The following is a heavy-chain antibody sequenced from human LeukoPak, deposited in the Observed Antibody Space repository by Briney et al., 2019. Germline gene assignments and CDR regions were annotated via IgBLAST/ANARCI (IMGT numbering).Heavy chain of an antibody. CDR3: ARVRGGSGSYRGYYFDY. CDR1: GYTFTSYY. Sequence: ASVKVSCKASGYTFTSYYMHWVRQAPGQGLEWMGIINPSGGSTSYAQKFQGRVTMTRDMSTSTVYMELSSLRSEDTAVYYCARVRGGSGSYRGYYFDYWGQGILVTVSS. CDR2: INPSGGST. D-gene: IGHD3-10*01. V-gene: IGHV1-46*01. J-gene: IGHJ4*02.